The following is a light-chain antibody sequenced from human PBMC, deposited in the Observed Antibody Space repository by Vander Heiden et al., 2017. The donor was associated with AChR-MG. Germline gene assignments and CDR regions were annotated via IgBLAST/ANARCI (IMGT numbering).Light chain of an antibody. CDR2: QDT. Sequence: SYELTQPPSVSVSPGQTASITCSGDKLGDKYACWYQQKPGQSPVLVIYQDTKRPSGIPERFSASNSGNTATLTISGAQAMDEADDDCQTWDSSIAGVFGGGTKLTVL. J-gene: IGLJ2*01. CDR1: KLGDKY. V-gene: IGLV3-1*01. CDR3: QTWDSSIAGV.